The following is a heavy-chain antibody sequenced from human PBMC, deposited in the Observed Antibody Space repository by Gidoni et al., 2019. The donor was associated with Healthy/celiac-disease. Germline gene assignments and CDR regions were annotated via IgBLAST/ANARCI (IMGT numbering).Heavy chain of an antibody. CDR1: GFTFSSYA. Sequence: EVQLLESGGGLVQPGGSLRLSCAASGFTFSSYAMSWVRQAPGKGLEWVSAISGSGGSTYYADSVKGRFTISRDNSKNTLYLQMNSLRAEDTAVYYCAKDRQYCSGGSCYYFDYWGQGTLVTVSS. V-gene: IGHV3-23*01. D-gene: IGHD2-15*01. J-gene: IGHJ4*02. CDR2: ISGSGGST. CDR3: AKDRQYCSGGSCYYFDY.